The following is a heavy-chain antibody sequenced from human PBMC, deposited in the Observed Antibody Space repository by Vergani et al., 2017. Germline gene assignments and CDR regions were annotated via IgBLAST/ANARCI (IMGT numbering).Heavy chain of an antibody. Sequence: VQLVESGGGVVQPGRSLRLSCAASGVTFSSYGMHWVRQAPGKGLEWVSAISGSGGSTYYADSVKGRFTISRDNSKNTLYLQMNSLGAEDTAVYYCAESWDYGDSYFDYWGQGSLVTVSS. CDR3: AESWDYGDSYFDY. D-gene: IGHD4-17*01. CDR2: ISGSGGST. CDR1: GVTFSSYG. V-gene: IGHV3-23*04. J-gene: IGHJ4*02.